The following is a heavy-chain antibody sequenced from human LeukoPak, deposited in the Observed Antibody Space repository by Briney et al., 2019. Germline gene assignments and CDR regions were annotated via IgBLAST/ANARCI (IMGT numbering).Heavy chain of an antibody. J-gene: IGHJ4*02. CDR3: ARELSPVVKYYFEY. Sequence: PGGSLRLSCAASGFTFSSYAMHWVRQAPGKGLEWVAVIWYDGSNKYYADSVKGRFTISRDNSKNTLYLQMNSLRAEDTALYYCARELSPVVKYYFEYWGQGTLVTVSP. CDR2: IWYDGSNK. V-gene: IGHV3-33*01. D-gene: IGHD3-22*01. CDR1: GFTFSSYA.